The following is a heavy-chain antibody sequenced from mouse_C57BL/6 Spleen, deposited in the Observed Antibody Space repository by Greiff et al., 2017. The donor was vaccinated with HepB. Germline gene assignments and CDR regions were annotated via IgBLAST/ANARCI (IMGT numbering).Heavy chain of an antibody. CDR1: GYTFTSYD. V-gene: IGHV1-85*01. CDR3: ARSPWYFGV. J-gene: IGHJ1*03. Sequence: QVHVKQSGPELVKPGASVKLSCKASGYTFTSYDINWVKQRPGQGLEWIGWIYPRDGSTKYNEKFKGKATLTVDTSSSTAYMELHSLTSEDSAVYFCARSPWYFGVWGTGTTVTVSS. CDR2: IYPRDGST.